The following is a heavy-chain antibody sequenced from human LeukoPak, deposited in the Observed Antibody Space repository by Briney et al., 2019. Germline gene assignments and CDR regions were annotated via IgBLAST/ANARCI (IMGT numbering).Heavy chain of an antibody. Sequence: ASVEVSCKASGYTFTSYGISWVRQAPGQGLEWMGWISAYNGNTNYAQKLQGRVTMTTDTSTNTAYMELRSLRSDDTAVYYCARALYYYGSDLVYFDYWGQGTLVTVSS. D-gene: IGHD3-10*01. CDR2: ISAYNGNT. J-gene: IGHJ4*02. CDR3: ARALYYYGSDLVYFDY. V-gene: IGHV1-18*01. CDR1: GYTFTSYG.